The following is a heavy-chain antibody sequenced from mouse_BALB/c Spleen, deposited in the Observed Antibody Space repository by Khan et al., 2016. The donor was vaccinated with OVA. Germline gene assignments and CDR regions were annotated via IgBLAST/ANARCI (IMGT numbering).Heavy chain of an antibody. D-gene: IGHD2-10*01. J-gene: IGHJ4*01. Sequence: QVQLKESGPGLVAPSQSLSITYTISGFSLTNYGVHWVRQPPGKGLEWLAVIWNDGSTNYNSVLKSRLTITKDDSKSQVFLKMNSLQTDDTAIYFCARQPYYHYNVMDYWGQGTSVTVSS. V-gene: IGHV2-6-1*01. CDR1: GFSLTNYG. CDR2: IWNDGST. CDR3: ARQPYYHYNVMDY.